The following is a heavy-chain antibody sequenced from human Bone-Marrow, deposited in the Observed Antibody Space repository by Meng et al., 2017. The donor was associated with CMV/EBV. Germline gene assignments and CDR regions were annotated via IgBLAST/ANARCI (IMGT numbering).Heavy chain of an antibody. CDR3: AREYYDSYGGAFDI. CDR2: IIPILGIA. Sequence: SVKVSCKASGGTFSSYAISWVRQAPGQGLEWMGGIIPILGIANYAQKFQGRVTITADKSTSTAYMELSSLRSEDTAVYYCAREYYDSYGGAFDIWGQGTMVTVSS. V-gene: IGHV1-69*10. J-gene: IGHJ3*02. CDR1: GGTFSSYA. D-gene: IGHD3-16*01.